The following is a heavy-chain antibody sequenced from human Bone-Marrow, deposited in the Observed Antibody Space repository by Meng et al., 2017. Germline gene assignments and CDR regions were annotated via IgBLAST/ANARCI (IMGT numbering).Heavy chain of an antibody. CDR3: ARQGDTAMATFDY. CDR2: INHSGGT. V-gene: IGHV4-34*01. Sequence: QVQLQQWGAGLLKPSETLSLTGAVYGGTFSDYYWSWIRQPPGKGLEWIGEINHSGGTKYTPSLESRVTISIDTSKNQFSLKLSSVTAADTAIYYCARQGDTAMATFDYWGQGTLVTVSS. J-gene: IGHJ4*02. CDR1: GGTFSDYY. D-gene: IGHD5-18*01.